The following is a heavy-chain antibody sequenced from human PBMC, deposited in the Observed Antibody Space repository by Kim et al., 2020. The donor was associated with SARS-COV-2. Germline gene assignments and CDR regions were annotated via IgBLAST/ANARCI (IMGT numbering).Heavy chain of an antibody. Sequence: SRVTISVDTSKNQFSLKLSSVTAADTAVYYCARAGDSSGQIRSYYYYMDVWGKGTTVTVSS. V-gene: IGHV4-59*01. CDR3: ARAGDSSGQIRSYYYYMDV. J-gene: IGHJ6*03. D-gene: IGHD3-22*01.